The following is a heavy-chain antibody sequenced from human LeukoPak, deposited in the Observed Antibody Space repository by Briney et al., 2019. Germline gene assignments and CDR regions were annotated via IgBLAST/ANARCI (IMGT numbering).Heavy chain of an antibody. CDR3: ARVTMTWGIDY. CDR1: GGSISSGDYY. D-gene: IGHD3-22*01. J-gene: IGHJ4*02. V-gene: IGHV4-30-4*01. CDR2: MYYSGST. Sequence: SETRSLTCTVSGGSISSGDYYWSWIRQPPGKGLEWIGYMYYSGSTYYNPSLKSRVTISVDTSKNQFSLKLSSVTAADTAVYYCARVTMTWGIDYWGQGTLVTVSS.